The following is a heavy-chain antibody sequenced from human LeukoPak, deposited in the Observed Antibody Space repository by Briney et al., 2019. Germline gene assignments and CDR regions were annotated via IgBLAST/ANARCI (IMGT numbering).Heavy chain of an antibody. CDR3: ARSSGSYYGGWFDP. V-gene: IGHV3-30*04. J-gene: IGHJ5*02. Sequence: GGSLRVSCAASGFTFSNYAMNWVRQAPGKGLEWVAVISYDPNIKYYADSVKGRFTISRDNPKNTLFLQMNSLRPEDTAIYYCARSSGSYYGGWFDPWGQGTLVTVSS. CDR2: ISYDPNIK. CDR1: GFTFSNYA. D-gene: IGHD1-26*01.